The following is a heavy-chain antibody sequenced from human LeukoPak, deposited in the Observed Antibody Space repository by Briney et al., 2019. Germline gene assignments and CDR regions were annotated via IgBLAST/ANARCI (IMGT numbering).Heavy chain of an antibody. CDR1: GGSISSYY. J-gene: IGHJ6*03. CDR3: AREGASYYYDSSGYSNYYYYYMDV. D-gene: IGHD3-22*01. Sequence: PSETLSLTCTVSGGSISSYYWNWIRQPPGKGLEWIGYIYYSGSTNYNPSLKSRVTISVDTSKNQFSLKLSSVTAADTAVYYCAREGASYYYDSSGYSNYYYYYMDVWGKGTTVTVSS. CDR2: IYYSGST. V-gene: IGHV4-59*01.